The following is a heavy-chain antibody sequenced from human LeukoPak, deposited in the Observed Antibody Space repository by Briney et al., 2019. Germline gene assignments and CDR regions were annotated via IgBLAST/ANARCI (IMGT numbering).Heavy chain of an antibody. J-gene: IGHJ4*02. V-gene: IGHV4-34*01. Sequence: PSETLSLTCAVYGGSFSGYYWSWIRQPPGKGLEWIGEINHSGSTNYNPSLKSRVTISVDTSKKQFSLKLSSVTAADTAVYYCASSAAGTSHWGQGTLVTVSS. D-gene: IGHD6-13*01. CDR3: ASSAAGTSH. CDR1: GGSFSGYY. CDR2: INHSGST.